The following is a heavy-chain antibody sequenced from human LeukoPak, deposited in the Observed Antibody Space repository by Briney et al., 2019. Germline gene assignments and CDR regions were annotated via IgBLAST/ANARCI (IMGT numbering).Heavy chain of an antibody. Sequence: PGGSLRLSCAASGFTFSSYGMSWVRQAPGKGLEWVSAISGSGGSTYYADSVKGRFTISRDNSKNTLYLQMNSLRAEDTAVYYCAKEWGYCGGDCSTNYFDYWGQGTLVTVSS. CDR3: AKEWGYCGGDCSTNYFDY. CDR2: ISGSGGST. CDR1: GFTFSSYG. D-gene: IGHD2-21*02. J-gene: IGHJ4*02. V-gene: IGHV3-23*01.